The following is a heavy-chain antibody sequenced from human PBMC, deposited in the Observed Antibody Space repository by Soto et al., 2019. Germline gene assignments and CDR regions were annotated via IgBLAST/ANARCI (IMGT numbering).Heavy chain of an antibody. V-gene: IGHV3-11*06. CDR1: GFAFSDYY. Sequence: GGSLRLSCAASGFAFSDYYMSWIRQAPGKGLEWVSYIVSSSSYTNYADSVKGRFTISRDNAKNSLYLEMNSLRAEDTAVYYCARLRASTWYMGGYLDYWGLGTLVTVYS. CDR2: IVSSSSYT. CDR3: ARLRASTWYMGGYLDY. D-gene: IGHD6-13*01. J-gene: IGHJ4*02.